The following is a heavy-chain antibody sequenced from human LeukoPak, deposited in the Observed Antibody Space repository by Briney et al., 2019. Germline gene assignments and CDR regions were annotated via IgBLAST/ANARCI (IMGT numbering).Heavy chain of an antibody. D-gene: IGHD6-13*01. CDR3: ARIMAPRIAAAGIFDY. V-gene: IGHV4-34*01. J-gene: IGHJ4*02. Sequence: SETLSLTCAVYGGSFSGYYWSWIRQPLGKGLEWNGEINHSGSTNYNPSLKSRVTISVDTSKNQFSLKLSSVTAADTAVYYCARIMAPRIAAAGIFDYWGQGTLVTVSS. CDR2: INHSGST. CDR1: GGSFSGYY.